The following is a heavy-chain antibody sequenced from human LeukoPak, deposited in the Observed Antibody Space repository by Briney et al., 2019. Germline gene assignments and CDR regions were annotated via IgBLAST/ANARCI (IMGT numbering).Heavy chain of an antibody. CDR2: IIPIFGTA. Sequence: GASVKVSCKASGGTFSSYAISWVRQAPGQGLEWMGGIIPIFGTANYAQKFQGRVTITADESTSTAYMEPSSLRSEDTAVYYCASTAQNTVVVVPAAPFGYWGQGTLVTVSS. CDR3: ASTAQNTVVVVPAAPFGY. V-gene: IGHV1-69*13. CDR1: GGTFSSYA. D-gene: IGHD2-2*01. J-gene: IGHJ4*02.